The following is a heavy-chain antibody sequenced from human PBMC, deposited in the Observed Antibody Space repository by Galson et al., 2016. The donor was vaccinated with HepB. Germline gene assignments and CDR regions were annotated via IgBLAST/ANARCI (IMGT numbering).Heavy chain of an antibody. CDR3: ARDTGGWAFDI. V-gene: IGHV1-46*02. D-gene: IGHD4-17*01. J-gene: IGHJ3*02. CDR2: INPNSGST. CDR1: GKIFNIYH. Sequence: SVKVSCKASGKIFNIYHLQWVRQAPGQGLEWMGIINPNSGSTNNAQKFLGRVTMTRDTSTSTVYMELSGLRSEDTAVYYCARDTGGWAFDIWGRGTMLTVSS.